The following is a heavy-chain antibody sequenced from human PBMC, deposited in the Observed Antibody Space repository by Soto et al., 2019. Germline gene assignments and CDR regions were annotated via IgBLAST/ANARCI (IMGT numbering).Heavy chain of an antibody. D-gene: IGHD3-22*01. CDR3: AKVDDDTSAYRAFDY. J-gene: IGHJ4*02. CDR1: GFTFSTYD. Sequence: EVQLLESGGGLVKPGGSLRLSCAASGFTFSTYDMNWVRQAPGKGLEWVSGISGGGDTTYYADSVKGRFTISRDNSKNTLYLQMNSLRVEDTAAYYCAKVDDDTSAYRAFDYWGQGTLVTVSS. V-gene: IGHV3-23*01. CDR2: ISGGGDTT.